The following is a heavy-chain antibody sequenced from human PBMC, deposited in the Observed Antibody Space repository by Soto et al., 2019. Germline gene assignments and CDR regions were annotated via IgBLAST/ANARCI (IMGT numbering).Heavy chain of an antibody. D-gene: IGHD5-12*01. CDR1: GFIFSNYA. J-gene: IGHJ4*02. CDR3: VKDFRIGYDWTHD. V-gene: IGHV3-23*01. Sequence: DVQLLESGGDLVQPGGSLRLSCAASGFIFSNYAMSWVRQAPGKGLEWVSLIRGSGGPTNYADSVKGRFTVSRDNSKNIILLQMNSLRAEDTAVYYCVKDFRIGYDWTHDWGQGTLVTVSS. CDR2: IRGSGGPT.